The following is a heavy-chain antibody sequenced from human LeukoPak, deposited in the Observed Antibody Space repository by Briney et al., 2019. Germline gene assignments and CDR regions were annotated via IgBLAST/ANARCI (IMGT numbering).Heavy chain of an antibody. CDR3: AKDGTSYYYIYY. CDR1: GFTFSSYE. Sequence: GGSLRLSCAASGFTFSSYEMNWVRQAPGKGLEWLAFIRYDGSNTYYADSVKGRFTVSRDDSKNTLYLQMNSLRGDDTAVYYCAKDGTSYYYIYYWGQGTLVTVSS. D-gene: IGHD2/OR15-2a*01. CDR2: IRYDGSNT. J-gene: IGHJ4*02. V-gene: IGHV3-30*02.